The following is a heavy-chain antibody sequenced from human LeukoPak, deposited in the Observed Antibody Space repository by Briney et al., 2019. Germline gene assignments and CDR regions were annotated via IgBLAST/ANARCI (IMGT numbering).Heavy chain of an antibody. CDR1: GFIFTSYA. D-gene: IGHD3-9*01. Sequence: GGSLRLSCSAAGFIFTSYAMTWVRQVPEKGREWVSGVSDGGGSKYYAASVKGRFTISRDNSKNTLYLQMNSLRAEDTATYSCAKAFDRGIRAFDYWGQGTLVTVSS. CDR3: AKAFDRGIRAFDY. CDR2: VSDGGGSK. V-gene: IGHV3-23*01. J-gene: IGHJ4*01.